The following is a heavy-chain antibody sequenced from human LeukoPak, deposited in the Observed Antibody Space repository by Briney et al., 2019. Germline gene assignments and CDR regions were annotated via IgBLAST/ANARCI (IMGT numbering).Heavy chain of an antibody. J-gene: IGHJ6*02. V-gene: IGHV3-23*01. CDR2: ISGSAGST. Sequence: GGSLRLSCAASGFTFSSFGMSWVRQAPGKGLEWVSSISGSAGSTYHADSVKGRFTISRDNSKNTLYLQMNSLRAEDTALYYCARERRNTPMDVWGQGTTVTVSS. CDR3: ARERRNTPMDV. D-gene: IGHD5-18*01. CDR1: GFTFSSFG.